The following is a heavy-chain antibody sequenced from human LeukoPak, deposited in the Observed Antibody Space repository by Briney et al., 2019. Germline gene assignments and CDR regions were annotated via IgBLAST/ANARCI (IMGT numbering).Heavy chain of an antibody. D-gene: IGHD1-26*01. V-gene: IGHV3-30*03. CDR1: GFTVSSNY. CDR2: ISYDGSNK. CDR3: ARGIVGATRSYFDY. J-gene: IGHJ4*02. Sequence: GGSLRLSCAASGFTVSSNYMSWVRQAPGKGLEWVAVISYDGSNKYYADSVKGRFTISRDNSKNTLYLQMNSLRAEDTAVYYCARGIVGATRSYFDYWGQGTLVTVSS.